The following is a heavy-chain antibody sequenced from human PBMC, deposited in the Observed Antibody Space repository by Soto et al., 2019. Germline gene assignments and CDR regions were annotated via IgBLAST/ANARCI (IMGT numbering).Heavy chain of an antibody. CDR3: ARGVAPYYFDY. J-gene: IGHJ4*02. V-gene: IGHV1-3*05. CDR1: GYTFTSYA. Sequence: QVQLVQSGAEEKKPGASVKVSCKASGYTFTSYAMHWVRQAPGQRLEWMGWINAGNGNTKYSQKFQGRVTITRDTTASTADMERSSLRSEDTAVYYCARGVAPYYFDYWGQGTLVTVSS. CDR2: INAGNGNT. D-gene: IGHD2-15*01.